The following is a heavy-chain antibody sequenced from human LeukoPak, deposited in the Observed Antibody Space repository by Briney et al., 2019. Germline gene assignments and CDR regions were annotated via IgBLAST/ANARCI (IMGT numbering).Heavy chain of an antibody. J-gene: IGHJ5*02. CDR2: MYYTGST. V-gene: IGHV4-59*12. CDR3: ARSRHAAGTRNWRFDP. CDR1: GGSINSYY. D-gene: IGHD1-7*01. Sequence: SETLSLMCTVSGGSINSYYWSWIRQPPGEGREWIGSMYYTGSTDYNPSLKSRVTISVDAYKNHFSLRLRSVTAADTAVYYCARSRHAAGTRNWRFDPWGQGTLVTVSS.